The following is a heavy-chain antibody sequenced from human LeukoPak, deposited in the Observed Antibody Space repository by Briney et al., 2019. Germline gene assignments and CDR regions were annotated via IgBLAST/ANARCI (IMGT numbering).Heavy chain of an antibody. CDR3: ARRAEAAAGTGGWFDP. J-gene: IGHJ5*02. Sequence: GESLKISCKGSGYSFTSYWIGWVRQVPGKGLEWMGIIYPGDSDTRYSPSFQGQVTISADKSISTAYLQGSSLKASDTAMYYCARRAEAAAGTGGWFDPWGQGTLVTVSS. CDR2: IYPGDSDT. V-gene: IGHV5-51*01. CDR1: GYSFTSYW. D-gene: IGHD6-13*01.